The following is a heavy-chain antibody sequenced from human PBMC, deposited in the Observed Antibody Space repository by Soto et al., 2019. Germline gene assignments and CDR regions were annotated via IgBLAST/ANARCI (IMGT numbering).Heavy chain of an antibody. CDR3: AKDQYCSGGSCYWNN. Sequence: GGSLRLSCAASGFTFSSYAMSWVRQAPGKGLEWVSAISGGGGSTYYADSVKGRFTISRDNSKNTLYVQMNSLRAEDTAVYYCAKDQYCSGGSCYWNNWGQGTLVTVSS. V-gene: IGHV3-23*01. D-gene: IGHD2-15*01. J-gene: IGHJ4*02. CDR2: ISGGGGST. CDR1: GFTFSSYA.